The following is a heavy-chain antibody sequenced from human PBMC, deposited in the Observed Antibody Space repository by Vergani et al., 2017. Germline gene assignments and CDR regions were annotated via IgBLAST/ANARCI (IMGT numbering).Heavy chain of an antibody. CDR2: INAGNGNT. CDR3: ARAAISIFGVVPDY. Sequence: QVQLVQSGAEVKKPGASVKVSCKASGYTFTSYAMHWVRQAPGQRLEWMGWINAGNGNTKYSQKFQGRVTITRDTSASTAYMELSSLRSEDTAVYYCARAAISIFGVVPDYWGQGTLVTVSS. V-gene: IGHV1-3*01. D-gene: IGHD3-3*02. J-gene: IGHJ4*02. CDR1: GYTFTSYA.